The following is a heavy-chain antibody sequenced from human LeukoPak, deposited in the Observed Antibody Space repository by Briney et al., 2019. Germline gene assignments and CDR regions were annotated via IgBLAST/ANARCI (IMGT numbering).Heavy chain of an antibody. V-gene: IGHV3-30*18. CDR2: ILYDGSNV. Sequence: GGSLRLSCAASGFPFSTYGMHWVRQAPGKGLEWVAGILYDGSNVYYADSVKGRFTISRDNSKNTLYLQMNSLRAEDTAVYYCAKDLYYDSSGYFPFDYWGQGTLVTVSS. CDR3: AKDLYYDSSGYFPFDY. D-gene: IGHD3-22*01. CDR1: GFPFSTYG. J-gene: IGHJ4*02.